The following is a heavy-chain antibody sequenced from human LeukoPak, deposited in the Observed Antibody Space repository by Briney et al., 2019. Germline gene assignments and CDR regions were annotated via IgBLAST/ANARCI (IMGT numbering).Heavy chain of an antibody. Sequence: GGSLRLSCAASGFTFSGYGMHWVRQAPGKGLEWVAVMWYDGSNKYYADSVKGRFTISRDNSKNTLYLQMNSLRAEDTAVYYCARDFGTTVTTFGAVDIWGQGTKVIVSS. D-gene: IGHD4-17*01. CDR3: ARDFGTTVTTFGAVDI. V-gene: IGHV3-33*01. J-gene: IGHJ3*02. CDR1: GFTFSGYG. CDR2: MWYDGSNK.